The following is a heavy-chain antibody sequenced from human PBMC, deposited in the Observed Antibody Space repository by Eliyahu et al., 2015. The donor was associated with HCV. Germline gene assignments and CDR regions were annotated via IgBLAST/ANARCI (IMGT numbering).Heavy chain of an antibody. CDR1: GFPFSSYG. D-gene: IGHD3-22*01. CDR2: TWNDGSKK. CDR3: ARDMSSGRYYIDY. J-gene: IGHJ4*02. Sequence: QVQLVESGGGVVQPGRSLRIPCAASGFPFSSYGMHWVRQAPGKGLEWVAVTWNDGSKKYYVDSVRGRFTISKDNSKNTLYLXMNSLRAEDTAVYFCARDMSSGRYYIDYWGQGILVTVSS. V-gene: IGHV3-33*01.